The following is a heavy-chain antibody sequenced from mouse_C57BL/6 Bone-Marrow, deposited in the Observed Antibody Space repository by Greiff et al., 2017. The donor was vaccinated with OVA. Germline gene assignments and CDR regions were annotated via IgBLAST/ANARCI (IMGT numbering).Heavy chain of an antibody. D-gene: IGHD1-1*01. CDR3: ARWSYQGEYFDV. J-gene: IGHJ1*03. V-gene: IGHV1-61*01. CDR2: IYPSDSET. Sequence: QSCKASGYTFTSYWMDWVKQRPGQGLEWIGNIYPSDSETHYNQKFKDKATLTVDKSSSTAYMQLSSLTSEDSAVYYCARWSYQGEYFDVWGTGTTVTVSS. CDR1: GYTFTSYW.